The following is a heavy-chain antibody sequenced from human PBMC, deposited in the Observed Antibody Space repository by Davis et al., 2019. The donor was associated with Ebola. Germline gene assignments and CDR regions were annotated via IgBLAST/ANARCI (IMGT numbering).Heavy chain of an antibody. V-gene: IGHV4-39*01. D-gene: IGHD3-22*01. Sequence: MPSETLSLTCTVSGGSISSSSYYWGWIRQPPGKGLEWIGSIYYSGSTYYNPSLKSRVTISVDTSKNQFSLKLSSVTAADTAVYYCARLGGYYYDSSGYYAENWFDPWGQGTLVTVSS. CDR1: GGSISSSSYY. J-gene: IGHJ5*02. CDR3: ARLGGYYYDSSGYYAENWFDP. CDR2: IYYSGST.